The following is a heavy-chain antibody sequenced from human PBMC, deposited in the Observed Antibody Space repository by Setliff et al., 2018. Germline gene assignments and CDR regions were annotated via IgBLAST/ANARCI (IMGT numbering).Heavy chain of an antibody. CDR3: ARVPYPHRFPYSNYLGYYYYYYMDV. J-gene: IGHJ6*03. CDR1: GYTFTSYG. Sequence: ASVKVSCKASGYTFTSYGISWVRQAPGQGLEWMGWISAYNGNTNYAQKLQGRVTMTTDTSTSTAYMELRSLRSDDTAVYYCARVPYPHRFPYSNYLGYYYYYYMDVWGKGTTGTVS. CDR2: ISAYNGNT. V-gene: IGHV1-18*01. D-gene: IGHD4-4*01.